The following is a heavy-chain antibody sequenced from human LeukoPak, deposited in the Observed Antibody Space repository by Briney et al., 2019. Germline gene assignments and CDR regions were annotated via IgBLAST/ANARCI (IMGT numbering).Heavy chain of an antibody. D-gene: IGHD4-23*01. V-gene: IGHV3-11*05. CDR2: ISPTSSYM. Sequence: LSLTCTVSGGSFTDYYWGWVRQAPGKGLEWVSWISPTSSYMYYADSVKGRFTISRDNAKNSLYLQMNSLRAEDTALYYCVRDADGGNSWFDTWGQGTLVTVSS. CDR3: VRDADGGNSWFDT. J-gene: IGHJ5*02. CDR1: GGSFTDYY.